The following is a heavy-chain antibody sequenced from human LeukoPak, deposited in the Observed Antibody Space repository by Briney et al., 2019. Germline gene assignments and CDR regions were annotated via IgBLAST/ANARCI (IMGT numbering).Heavy chain of an antibody. CDR3: ARVSSGSYWYFDY. Sequence: PSETLSLTCIVSGGSISSTTYYWGWIRQPPGKRLEWIGSIYYSGNTYYNPSLKSRVTISVDTSKKQFSLKVSSVTAADTAVYYCARVSSGSYWYFDYWGQGTLVTVSS. V-gene: IGHV4-39*07. CDR2: IYYSGNT. J-gene: IGHJ4*02. D-gene: IGHD1-26*01. CDR1: GGSISSTTYY.